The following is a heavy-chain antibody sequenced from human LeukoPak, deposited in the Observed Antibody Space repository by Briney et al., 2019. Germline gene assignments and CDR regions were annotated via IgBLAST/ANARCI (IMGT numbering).Heavy chain of an antibody. CDR3: ARHTTLTSSVPHFDY. J-gene: IGHJ4*02. CDR2: IYPGDSDT. V-gene: IGHV5-51*01. Sequence: GESLKISCKGSGYTFSNYWIGWVRQMRGKGLEWMGIIYPGDSDTRYSASFQGQVTISADTSISTAYLQWSSLKASDTAMYYCARHTTLTSSVPHFDYWGQGSMVTVSS. D-gene: IGHD2-2*01. CDR1: GYTFSNYW.